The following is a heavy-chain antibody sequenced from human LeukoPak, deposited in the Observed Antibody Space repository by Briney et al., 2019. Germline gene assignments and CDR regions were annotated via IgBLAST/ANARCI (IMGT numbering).Heavy chain of an antibody. V-gene: IGHV4-34*01. Sequence: KPSETLSLTCAIYGGSFSGYYWSWIRQPPGKGLEWIGEINHSGSTNYNPSLKSRVTISVDTSKNQFSLKLSSVTAADTAVYYCARGRAMDYSSCAVDYWGQGTLVTVSS. CDR2: INHSGST. CDR1: GGSFSGYY. J-gene: IGHJ4*02. D-gene: IGHD6-6*01. CDR3: ARGRAMDYSSCAVDY.